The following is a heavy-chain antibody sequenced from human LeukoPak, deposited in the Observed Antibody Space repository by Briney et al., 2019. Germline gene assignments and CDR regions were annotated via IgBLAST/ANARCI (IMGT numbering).Heavy chain of an antibody. CDR3: ARDHTTYDSSGYPSYYFDY. CDR1: GGTFSSYA. V-gene: IGHV1-69*01. CDR2: IIPIFGTA. Sequence: SVTVSCTASGGTFSSYAISWVRQAPGQGLEWMGGIIPIFGTANYAQKFQGRVTITADESTSTAYMELSSLRSEDTAVYYCARDHTTYDSSGYPSYYFDYWGQGTLVTVSS. D-gene: IGHD3-22*01. J-gene: IGHJ4*02.